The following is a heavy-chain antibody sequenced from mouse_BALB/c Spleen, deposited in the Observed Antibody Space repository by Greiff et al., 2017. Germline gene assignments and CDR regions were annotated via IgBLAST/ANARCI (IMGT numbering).Heavy chain of an antibody. Sequence: EVKLVESGGDLVKPGGSLKLSCAASGFTFSSYGMSWVRQTPDKRLEWVATISSGGSYTYYPDSVKGRFTISRDNAKNTLYLQMSSLKSEDTAMYYCARWGITTAWFAYWGQGTLVTASA. J-gene: IGHJ3*01. CDR2: ISSGGSYT. CDR1: GFTFSSYG. D-gene: IGHD2-4*01. CDR3: ARWGITTAWFAY. V-gene: IGHV5-6*01.